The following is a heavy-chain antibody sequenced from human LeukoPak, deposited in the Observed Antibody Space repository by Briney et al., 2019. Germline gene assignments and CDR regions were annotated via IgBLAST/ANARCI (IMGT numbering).Heavy chain of an antibody. J-gene: IGHJ4*02. CDR2: ISYDGSNK. CDR1: GSTFSSYG. Sequence: GGSLRLSCAASGSTFSSYGMHWVRQAPGKGLEWVAVISYDGSNKYYADSVKGRFTISRDNSKNTLYLQMNSLRAEDTAVYYCAKDTGTAFDYWGQGTLVTVSS. V-gene: IGHV3-30*18. CDR3: AKDTGTAFDY. D-gene: IGHD1-7*01.